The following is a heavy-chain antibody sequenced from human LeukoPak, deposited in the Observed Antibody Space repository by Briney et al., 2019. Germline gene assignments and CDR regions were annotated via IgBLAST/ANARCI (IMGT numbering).Heavy chain of an antibody. V-gene: IGHV4-4*07. CDR1: GGSISSYY. CDR2: IYTSGST. Sequence: SETLSLTCTVSGGSISSYYWSWIRQPAGKGLEWIGRIYTSGSTNYNPSLKSRVTMSVDTSKNQFSLKLSFVTAADTAVYYCAREVGYCSGGSCPSWSFDIWGQGTMVTVSS. D-gene: IGHD2-15*01. J-gene: IGHJ3*02. CDR3: AREVGYCSGGSCPSWSFDI.